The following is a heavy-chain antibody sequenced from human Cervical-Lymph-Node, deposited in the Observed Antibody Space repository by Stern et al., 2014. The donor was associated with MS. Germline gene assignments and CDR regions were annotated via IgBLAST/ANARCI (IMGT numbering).Heavy chain of an antibody. D-gene: IGHD3-3*01. CDR2: ISADNGDT. J-gene: IGHJ6*02. CDR3: ARDSLIRTFGVEEGMDV. CDR1: GDTFGTYG. Sequence: QVQLVQSGTEVKKPGASVKVSCKASGDTFGTYGVNWVRQAPGQGLEWMGWISADNGDTNYAQNVQGRVTMTTDTSTNTAYMELSSLRSDDTALYYCARDSLIRTFGVEEGMDVWGQGTTVTVSS. V-gene: IGHV1-18*01.